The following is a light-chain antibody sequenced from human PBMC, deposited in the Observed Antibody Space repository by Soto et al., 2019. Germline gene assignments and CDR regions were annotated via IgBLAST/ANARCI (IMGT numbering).Light chain of an antibody. CDR1: QSVATN. CDR2: GAS. Sequence: EIVLTQSPGTLSLSPGERATLSCRASQSVATNLAWYQQRPGQAPRLLIYGASKRAIGLPARFSGSGSGTEFTLTITSLQSEDFAVYYCQQYNKWPQTFGQGTKVDIK. CDR3: QQYNKWPQT. V-gene: IGKV3-15*01. J-gene: IGKJ1*01.